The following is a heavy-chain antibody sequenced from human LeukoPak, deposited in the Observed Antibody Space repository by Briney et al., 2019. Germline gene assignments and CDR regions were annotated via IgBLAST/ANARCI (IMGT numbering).Heavy chain of an antibody. D-gene: IGHD3-10*01. J-gene: IGHJ3*02. V-gene: IGHV3-23*01. CDR2: ISGSGGAI. CDR1: GFTFSTYA. Sequence: PGGSLRLSCAASGFTFSTYAMTWVRQGPGKGLEWVSSISGSGGAIYYGDSVKGRFTMSRVNSKNTLYLQMNSLRAEDTAVYYCAADPYGSGGAFDIWGQGTMVTVSS. CDR3: AADPYGSGGAFDI.